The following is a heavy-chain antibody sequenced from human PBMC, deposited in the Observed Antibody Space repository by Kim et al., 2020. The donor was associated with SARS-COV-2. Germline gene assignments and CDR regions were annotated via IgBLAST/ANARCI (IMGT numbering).Heavy chain of an antibody. CDR3: ARGSRGDSSGYYPPDY. D-gene: IGHD3-22*01. CDR1: GYTFTSYD. V-gene: IGHV1-8*01. J-gene: IGHJ4*02. Sequence: ASVKVSCKASGYTFTSYDINWVRQATGQGLEWMGWMNPNSGNTGYAQKFQGRVTMTRNTSISTAYMELSSLRSEDTAVYYCARGSRGDSSGYYPPDYWGQGTLVTVSS. CDR2: MNPNSGNT.